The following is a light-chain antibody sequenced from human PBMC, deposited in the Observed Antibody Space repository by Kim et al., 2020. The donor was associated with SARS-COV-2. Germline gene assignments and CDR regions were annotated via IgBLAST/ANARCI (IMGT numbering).Light chain of an antibody. V-gene: IGLV2-11*01. CDR3: CSYAGSYTWV. CDR1: SSDVGGYNY. J-gene: IGLJ3*02. Sequence: GLSATISCTGTSSDVGGYNYVSWYQQHPGKAPKLMIYDVSKRPSGVPDRFSGSKSGNTASLTISGLQAEDEADYYCCSYAGSYTWVFGGGTQLTVL. CDR2: DVS.